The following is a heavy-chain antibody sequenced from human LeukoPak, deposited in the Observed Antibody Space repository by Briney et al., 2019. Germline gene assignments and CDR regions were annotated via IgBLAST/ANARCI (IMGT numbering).Heavy chain of an antibody. CDR3: ARGAHYYDSSYTIDY. CDR2: LYNAGST. Sequence: PGGSLRLSCVASGFIVSNNYMSWVRQAPGKGLEWVSVLYNAGSTYYAGSVKGRFTISRDNSKNTLYLQMNSLRAEDTAVYYCARGAHYYDSSYTIDYWGQGTLVTVSS. J-gene: IGHJ4*02. CDR1: GFIVSNNY. V-gene: IGHV3-53*01. D-gene: IGHD3-22*01.